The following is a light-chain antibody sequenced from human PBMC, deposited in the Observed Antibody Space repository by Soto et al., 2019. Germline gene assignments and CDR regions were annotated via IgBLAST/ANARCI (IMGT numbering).Light chain of an antibody. CDR2: DAS. CDR1: QSVGSW. J-gene: IGKJ1*01. CDR3: QQYNSYSRT. V-gene: IGKV1-5*01. Sequence: DIQMTQSPSTLSASAGDRVTITCRASQSVGSWLAWYQQKPGKAPMLLIYDASTLETGVPSRFSGTGSGTEFTLAISSLQPDDFATYYCQQYNSYSRTFGQGTKVDMK.